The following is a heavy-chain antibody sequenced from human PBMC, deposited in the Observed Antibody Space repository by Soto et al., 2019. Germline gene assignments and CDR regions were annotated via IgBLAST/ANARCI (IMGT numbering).Heavy chain of an antibody. V-gene: IGHV4-39*01. D-gene: IGHD3-22*01. CDR2: VYYGGST. J-gene: IGHJ6*02. CDR3: AGGDYYHSSGYYFYYYTMDA. Sequence: QLHLQESGPGLVKPSETLSLTCTVSGGSISSSSYYWGWIRQPPGKGLEWIWNVYYGGSTYYNPSLKSRVTISVETSKSQFSLKLSSVTAADTAVYYCAGGDYYHSSGYYFYYYTMDAWGQGTKVTV. CDR1: GGSISSSSYY.